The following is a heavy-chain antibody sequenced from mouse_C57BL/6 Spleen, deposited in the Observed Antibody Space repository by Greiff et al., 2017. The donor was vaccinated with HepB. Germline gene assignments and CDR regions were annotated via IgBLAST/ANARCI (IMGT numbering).Heavy chain of an antibody. Sequence: QVQLKQSGAELVRPGASVTLSCKASGYTFTDYEMHWVKQTPVHGLEWIGAIDPETGGTAYNQKFKGKAILTADKSSSTAYMELRSLTSEDSAVYYCTREEGYAMDYWGQGTSVTVSS. V-gene: IGHV1-15*01. CDR1: GYTFTDYE. J-gene: IGHJ4*01. CDR2: IDPETGGT. CDR3: TREEGYAMDY.